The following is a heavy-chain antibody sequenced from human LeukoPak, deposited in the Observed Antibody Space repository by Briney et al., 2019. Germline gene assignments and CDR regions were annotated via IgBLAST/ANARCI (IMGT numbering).Heavy chain of an antibody. CDR2: INHSGST. CDR1: GGSFSGYY. CDR3: ARGSTYDFWSGYYFTRYYFDY. V-gene: IGHV4-34*01. D-gene: IGHD3-3*01. Sequence: SETLSLTCAVYGGSFSGYYWSWIRQPPGKGLEWIGEINHSGSTNYNPSLKSRVTISVDTSKNQLSLKLSSVTAADTAVYYCARGSTYDFWSGYYFTRYYFDYWGQGTLVTVSS. J-gene: IGHJ4*02.